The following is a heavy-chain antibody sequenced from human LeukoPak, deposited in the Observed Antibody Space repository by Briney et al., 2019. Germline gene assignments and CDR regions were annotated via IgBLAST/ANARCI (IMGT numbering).Heavy chain of an antibody. D-gene: IGHD5-24*01. CDR3: AREVEMATICY. CDR1: GYTFTGYY. J-gene: IGHJ4*02. Sequence: ASVKVSCKASGYTFTGYYMHWVRQAPGQGLEWMGWINPKRGDTNYAQKFQGRVTMTRDTSISTVYMELSRLRSDDTAMYYCAREVEMATICYWGQGTLVTVSS. V-gene: IGHV1-2*02. CDR2: INPKRGDT.